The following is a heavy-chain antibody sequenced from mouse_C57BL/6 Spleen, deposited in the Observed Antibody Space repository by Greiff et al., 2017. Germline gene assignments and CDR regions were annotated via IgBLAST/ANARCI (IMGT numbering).Heavy chain of an antibody. CDR3: ARGDGLYAMDY. J-gene: IGHJ4*01. D-gene: IGHD2-3*01. CDR2: IYPGSGST. Sequence: VQLQESGAELVKPGASVQMSCKASGYTFTSYWITWVKQRPGQGLEWIGDIYPGSGSTNYNEKFKSKATLTVDTSSSTAYMQLSSLTSEDAAVYYCARGDGLYAMDYWGQGTSVTVAA. V-gene: IGHV1-55*01. CDR1: GYTFTSYW.